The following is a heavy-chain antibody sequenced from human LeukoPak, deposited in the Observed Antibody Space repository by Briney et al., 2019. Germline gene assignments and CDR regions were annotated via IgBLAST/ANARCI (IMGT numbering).Heavy chain of an antibody. J-gene: IGHJ5*02. CDR1: GYTFTIYG. D-gene: IGHD3-9*01. V-gene: IGHV1-18*01. CDR3: ARTNYDFLTGYYDKWFDP. CDR2: ISADNGNP. Sequence: ASLWVSSKTSGYTFTIYGFSWVRQTPAQGLEWMGWISADNGNPNYARKFQGRVTMTTDTSTSTVYMELRSLRSDDTAVYYGARTNYDFLTGYYDKWFDPWGQGTLVTVSS.